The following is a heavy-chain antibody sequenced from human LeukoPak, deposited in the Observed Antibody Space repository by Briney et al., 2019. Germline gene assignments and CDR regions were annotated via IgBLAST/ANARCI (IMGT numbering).Heavy chain of an antibody. CDR3: AKDRSSSTSCSNY. J-gene: IGHJ4*02. D-gene: IGHD2-2*01. Sequence: GGSLRLSCAASGFNFTNYAMTWVRQAAGKGLEWVSAVTGSGTNTFYADSVKGRFIISRDNSKNMLYLEMNSLRVEDTAIYYCAKDRSSSTSCSNYWGRGTLVTVSS. CDR1: GFNFTNYA. V-gene: IGHV3-23*01. CDR2: VTGSGTNT.